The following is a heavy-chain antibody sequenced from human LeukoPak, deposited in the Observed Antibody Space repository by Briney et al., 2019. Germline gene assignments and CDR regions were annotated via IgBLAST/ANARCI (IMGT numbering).Heavy chain of an antibody. Sequence: GSLRLSCAASGFTFSDYYMSWIRQAPGKGLEWIGVYHVGTTDYNPSLKSRVTMSVDTSKSQFSLKLSSVTAADTAVYYRARGPPLYSGSRGYFDYWGQGTLVTVSS. CDR3: ARGPPLYSGSRGYFDY. CDR2: YHVGTT. J-gene: IGHJ4*02. V-gene: IGHV4-34*01. D-gene: IGHD1-26*01. CDR1: GFTFSDYY.